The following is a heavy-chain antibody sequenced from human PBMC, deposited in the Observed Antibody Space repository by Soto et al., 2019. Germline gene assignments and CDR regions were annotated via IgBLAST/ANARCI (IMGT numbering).Heavy chain of an antibody. CDR3: AREYGSGSYYRDDAFDI. CDR2: IYYSGST. Sequence: SETLSLTCTVCGGSISRYYWSWLRQHPGKGLEWIGYIYYSGSTNYNPSLKSRVTISVDTSKNQFSLKLSSVTAADTAVYYCAREYGSGSYYRDDAFDIWGQGTMVTVSS. J-gene: IGHJ3*02. CDR1: GGSISRYY. V-gene: IGHV4-59*13. D-gene: IGHD3-10*01.